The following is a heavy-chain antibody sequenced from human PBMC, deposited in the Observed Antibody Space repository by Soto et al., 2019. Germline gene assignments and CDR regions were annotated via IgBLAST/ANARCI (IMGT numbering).Heavy chain of an antibody. CDR2: LNIDGSTR. Sequence: GGSLRLSCSASGFTFSNYWMHWVRQGPGKGLVWVARLNIDGSTRNYADSVKGRFTISRDNAQNTLFLQMNSLSAEDTAVYYCARDRIAVAGNPEYFQHWGQGTLVTVSS. CDR3: ARDRIAVAGNPEYFQH. V-gene: IGHV3-74*01. J-gene: IGHJ1*01. CDR1: GFTFSNYW. D-gene: IGHD6-19*01.